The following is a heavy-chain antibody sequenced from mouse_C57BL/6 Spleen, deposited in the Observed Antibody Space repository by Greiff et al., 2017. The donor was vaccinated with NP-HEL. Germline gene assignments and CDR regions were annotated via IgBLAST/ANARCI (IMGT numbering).Heavy chain of an antibody. J-gene: IGHJ4*01. CDR2: IRNKANGYTT. CDR3: AKYCGKRMGYAMDY. V-gene: IGHV7-3*01. CDR1: GFTFTDYY. D-gene: IGHD2-1*01. Sequence: EVQVVESGGGLVQPGGSLSLSCAASGFTFTDYYMSWVRQPPGKALEWLGFIRNKANGYTTEYSASVKGRFTISRDNSQSILYLQMNALRTEDSATYCAAKYCGKRMGYAMDYWGQGTSVTVSS.